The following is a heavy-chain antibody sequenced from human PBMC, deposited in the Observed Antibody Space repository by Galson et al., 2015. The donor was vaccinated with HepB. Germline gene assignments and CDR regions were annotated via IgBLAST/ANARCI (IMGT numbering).Heavy chain of an antibody. CDR2: IIPILGIA. CDR3: ARDRNYGDGFFDY. CDR1: GGTFSSYA. J-gene: IGHJ4*02. V-gene: IGHV1-69*04. Sequence: SVKVSCKASGGTFSSYAISWVRQAPGQGLEWMGRIIPILGIANYAQKFQGRVTITADKSTSTAYMELSSLRSEDTAVYYCARDRNYGDGFFDYWGQGTLVTVSS. D-gene: IGHD4-17*01.